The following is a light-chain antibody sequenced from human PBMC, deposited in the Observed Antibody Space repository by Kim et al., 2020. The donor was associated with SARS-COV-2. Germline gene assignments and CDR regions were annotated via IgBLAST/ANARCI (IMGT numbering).Light chain of an antibody. Sequence: SPSVVHRVPIPCPSSLDIRNLLSWFQQKPGKAPKLLIYDASNLEAGVPSMFSGSGAGSHFTFTISSLQAEDIATYYCQQYENPPFTFGQGTKLEI. CDR1: LDIRNL. J-gene: IGKJ2*01. CDR2: DAS. V-gene: IGKV1-33*01. CDR3: QQYENPPFT.